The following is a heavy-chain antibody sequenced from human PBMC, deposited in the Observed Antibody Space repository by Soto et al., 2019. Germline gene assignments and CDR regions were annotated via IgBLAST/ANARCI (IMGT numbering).Heavy chain of an antibody. J-gene: IGHJ2*01. CDR3: AREGDAGYCSGGSCKGGATNWYFDL. CDR1: GFTVSSNY. D-gene: IGHD2-15*01. Sequence: GGSLRLSCAASGFTVSSNYMSWVRQAPGKXLEWVSVIYSGGSTYYADSVKGRFTISRDNSKNTLYLQMNSLRAEDTAVYYCAREGDAGYCSGGSCKGGATNWYFDLWGRGTLVTVTS. CDR2: IYSGGST. V-gene: IGHV3-53*01.